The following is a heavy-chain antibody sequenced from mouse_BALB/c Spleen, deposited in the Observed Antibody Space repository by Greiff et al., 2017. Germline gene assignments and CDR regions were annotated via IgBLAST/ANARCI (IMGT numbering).Heavy chain of an antibody. CDR2: IWAGGST. J-gene: IGHJ1*01. CDR3: ARDKGHGSSYDWYFDV. D-gene: IGHD1-1*01. CDR1: GFSLTSYG. V-gene: IGHV2-9*02. Sequence: QVQLKESGPGLVAPSQSLSITCTVSGFSLTSYGVHWVRQPPGKGLEWLGVIWAGGSTNYNSALMSRLSISKDNSKSQVFLKMNSLQTDDTAMYYCARDKGHGSSYDWYFDVWGAGTTVTVSS.